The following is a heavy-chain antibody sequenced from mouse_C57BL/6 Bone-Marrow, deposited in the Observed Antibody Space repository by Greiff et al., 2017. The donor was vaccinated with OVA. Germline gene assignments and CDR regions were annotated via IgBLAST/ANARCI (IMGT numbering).Heavy chain of an antibody. V-gene: IGHV10-3*01. CDR3: VRYDGYYRYFDV. J-gene: IGHJ1*03. Sequence: EVQRVESGGGLVQPKGTLKLSCAASGFTFNTYAVHWVRQAPGKGLEWVARIRSKSSTYATYYSVSVKDRFTISRDDSQSILYLQMNNLKTEDTAMCYCVRYDGYYRYFDVWGTGTTVTVSS. D-gene: IGHD2-3*01. CDR2: IRSKSSTYAT. CDR1: GFTFNTYA.